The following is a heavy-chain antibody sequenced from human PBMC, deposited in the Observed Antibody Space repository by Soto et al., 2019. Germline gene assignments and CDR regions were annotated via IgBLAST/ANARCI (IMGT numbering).Heavy chain of an antibody. CDR2: AYHNGLT. CDR1: GYSVTSNVW. D-gene: IGHD6-19*01. Sequence: TXEIMSLTFTVSGYSVTSNVWWSWVLHPPGKGLEWIGEAYHNGLTDYNPSLKSRVTMSVDATKNEFSLKLTSLTAADTAIYYCARDAAVPGESDRFDYWGQGTLVTVSS. CDR3: ARDAAVPGESDRFDY. V-gene: IGHV4-4*02. J-gene: IGHJ4*02.